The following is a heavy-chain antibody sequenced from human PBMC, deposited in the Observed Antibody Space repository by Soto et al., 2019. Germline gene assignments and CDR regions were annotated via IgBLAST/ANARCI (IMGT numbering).Heavy chain of an antibody. CDR1: GGSFSGYY. CDR2: INHSGST. Sequence: PSETLSLTCAVYGGSFSGYYWSWIRQPPGKGLEWIGEINHSGSTNYNPSLKSRVTISVDTSKNQFSLKLSSVTAADTAVYYCVRALLPYYYYGMDVWGQGTTVTVSS. J-gene: IGHJ6*02. D-gene: IGHD2-15*01. V-gene: IGHV4-34*01. CDR3: VRALLPYYYYGMDV.